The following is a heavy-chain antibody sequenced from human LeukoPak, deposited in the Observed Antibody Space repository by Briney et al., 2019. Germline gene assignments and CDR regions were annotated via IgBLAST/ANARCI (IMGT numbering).Heavy chain of an antibody. CDR1: GFTFSIYS. V-gene: IGHV3-48*04. CDR2: ISSSSSTI. J-gene: IGHJ3*02. D-gene: IGHD3-22*01. CDR3: VRDHHRRHYDSQARDTFDI. Sequence: GGSLTLSCAASGFTFSIYSMNWLRQAPGKGLEWVSYISSSSSTIYYADSVKGRFTISRDNAKNSLYLQTNSLRAEDTAVYYCVRDHHRRHYDSQARDTFDIWGQGTMVTVSS.